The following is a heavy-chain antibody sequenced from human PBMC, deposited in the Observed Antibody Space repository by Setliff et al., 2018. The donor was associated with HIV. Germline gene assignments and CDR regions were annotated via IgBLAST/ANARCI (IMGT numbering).Heavy chain of an antibody. J-gene: IGHJ6*03. CDR1: GVSIDKNY. CDR3: AKDAGVTGGLYRYYIDA. D-gene: IGHD2-8*01. Sequence: TSETLSLTCTVSGVSIDKNYWSWVRRPPGKGLEWIGRVYMSGKTNYSPSLKSRVIMSADTSKNQVSLKLTSVTAADTAVYYCAKDAGVTGGLYRYYIDAWGNGTTVTVSS. V-gene: IGHV4-4*07. CDR2: VYMSGKT.